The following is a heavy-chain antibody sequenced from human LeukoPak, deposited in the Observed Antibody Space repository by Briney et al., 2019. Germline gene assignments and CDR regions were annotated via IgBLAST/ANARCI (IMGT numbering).Heavy chain of an antibody. CDR1: GASFSGSNYF. J-gene: IGHJ5*02. D-gene: IGHD4-17*01. Sequence: KSSETLSLTCAVAGASFSGSNYFWGWIGQPPGKGLEWIGSIYFSGSTVYNPSLKSRVTISLDTSQNQFSLRLSSVTAADTAVYYCERDGDGDYADHWGQGTLVTVSS. V-gene: IGHV4-39*07. CDR2: IYFSGST. CDR3: ERDGDGDYADH.